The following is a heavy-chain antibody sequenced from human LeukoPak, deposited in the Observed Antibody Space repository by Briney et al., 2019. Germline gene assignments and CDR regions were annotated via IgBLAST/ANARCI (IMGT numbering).Heavy chain of an antibody. D-gene: IGHD5-18*01. J-gene: IGHJ4*02. V-gene: IGHV3-23*01. CDR2: ISGSGGST. CDR3: AKDAYSHGYADY. Sequence: PGGSLRLSCAASGFTFSSYAMSWVRQAPGKGLEWVSAISGSGGSTYYAESVKGRFTISRDNSKNTLYLQMNNLRAEDTAVYYCAKDAYSHGYADYWGQGTLVTVSS. CDR1: GFTFSSYA.